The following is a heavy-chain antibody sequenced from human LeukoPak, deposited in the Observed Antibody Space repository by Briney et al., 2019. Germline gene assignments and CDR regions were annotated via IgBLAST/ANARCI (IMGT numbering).Heavy chain of an antibody. CDR1: GFTFSSYG. D-gene: IGHD2-15*01. V-gene: IGHV3-30*18. J-gene: IGHJ4*02. CDR3: AKLVVVAATLDY. CDR2: ISYDGSNK. Sequence: GGSLRLSCAASGFTFSSYGMHWVRQAPGKGLEWVAVISYDGSNKYYADSVKGRFTISRDNSKNTLYLQMNSLRAEDTAVYYCAKLVVVAATLDYWGQGTLATVSS.